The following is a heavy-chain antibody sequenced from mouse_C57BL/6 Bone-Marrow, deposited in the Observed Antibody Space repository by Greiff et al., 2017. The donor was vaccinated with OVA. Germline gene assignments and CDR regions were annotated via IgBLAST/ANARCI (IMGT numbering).Heavy chain of an antibody. CDR2: INPSSGYT. V-gene: IGHV1-4*01. CDR1: GYTFTSYT. Sequence: QVQLQQSGAELARPGASVKMSCKASGYTFTSYTMHWVKQRPGQGLEWIGYINPSSGYTKYNQKFKDQATLTTDKSSSTAYMQLSSLTSEDSAVYYCARWGWLLRTWFADWGQGTLVTVSA. J-gene: IGHJ3*01. D-gene: IGHD2-3*01. CDR3: ARWGWLLRTWFAD.